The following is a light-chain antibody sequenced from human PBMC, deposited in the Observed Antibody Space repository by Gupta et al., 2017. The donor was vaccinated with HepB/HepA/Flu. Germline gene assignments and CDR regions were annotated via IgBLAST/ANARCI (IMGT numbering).Light chain of an antibody. J-gene: IGLJ3*02. CDR2: EVS. Sequence: HSALTQPASVSGSPGQSLTISCTGTSSDVGYYNLVSWLQHHPGRAPKLIIYEVSKRPSGVSNRFSGSKSGNTASLTISGLQAEDEADYYCCSYAGSFTLVFGGGTELTVL. CDR1: SSDVGYYNL. V-gene: IGLV2-23*02. CDR3: CSYAGSFTLV.